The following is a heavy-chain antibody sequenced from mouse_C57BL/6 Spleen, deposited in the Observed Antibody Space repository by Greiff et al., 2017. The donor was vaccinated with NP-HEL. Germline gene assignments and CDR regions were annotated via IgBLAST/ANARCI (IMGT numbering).Heavy chain of an antibody. J-gene: IGHJ2*01. Sequence: QVHVKQPGAELVKPGASVKMSCKASGYTFTSYWITWVKQRPGQGLEWIGDIYPGSGSTNYNEKFKSKATLTVDTSSSTAYMQLSSLTSEDSAVYYCARDYRRYYFDYWGQGTTLTVSS. CDR2: IYPGSGST. D-gene: IGHD1-1*02. CDR1: GYTFTSYW. V-gene: IGHV1-55*01. CDR3: ARDYRRYYFDY.